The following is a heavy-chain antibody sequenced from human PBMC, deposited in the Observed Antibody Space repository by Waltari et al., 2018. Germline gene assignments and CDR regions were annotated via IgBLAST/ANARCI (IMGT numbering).Heavy chain of an antibody. CDR3: ARVGATNLPYFYGMDV. J-gene: IGHJ6*02. Sequence: EMQLVESGGDLVQPGGSLRLSCAASGITFGAYWMSWVRQAPGKGLEVVSNIKQDGSEKNYVDSVKGRFTISRDNAKKLLYLQMNSLRVEDTAVYFCARVGATNLPYFYGMDVWGQGTTVTVSS. CDR2: IKQDGSEK. CDR1: GITFGAYW. D-gene: IGHD1-26*01. V-gene: IGHV3-7*01.